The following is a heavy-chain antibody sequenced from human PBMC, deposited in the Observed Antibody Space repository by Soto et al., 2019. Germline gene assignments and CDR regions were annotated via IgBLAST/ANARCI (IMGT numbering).Heavy chain of an antibody. CDR2: INAGNGNT. D-gene: IGHD5-18*01. CDR1: GYTFTSYA. Sequence: ASVKVSCKASGYTFTSYAMHWVRQAPGQRLEWMGWINAGNGNTKYSQKFQGRVTITRDTSASTAYMELSSLRSEDTAVYYCARDIWIQLWLRVMDVWGQGTTVTVSS. V-gene: IGHV1-3*01. CDR3: ARDIWIQLWLRVMDV. J-gene: IGHJ6*02.